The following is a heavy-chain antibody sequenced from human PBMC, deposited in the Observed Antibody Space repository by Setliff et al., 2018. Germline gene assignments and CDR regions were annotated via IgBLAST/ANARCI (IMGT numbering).Heavy chain of an antibody. D-gene: IGHD6-19*01. J-gene: IGHJ6*03. V-gene: IGHV4-4*07. CDR3: AREQWLDPPGYYYMDV. CDR1: GGSISSYY. Sequence: LFLTCTVSGGSISSYYWSWIRQPAGKGLEWIGHIYIGGSANYNPSLKSRVTMSIDTSKNQFSLKLNSVTAADMAVYYCAREQWLDPPGYYYMDVWAKGTTVTVSS. CDR2: IYIGGSA.